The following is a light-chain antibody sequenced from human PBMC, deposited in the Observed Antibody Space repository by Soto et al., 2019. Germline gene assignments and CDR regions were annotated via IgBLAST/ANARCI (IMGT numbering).Light chain of an antibody. J-gene: IGKJ5*01. CDR3: QQYGNSPPT. CDR2: GAS. Sequence: TQSPGDRSTPPCRAAPRSCRASQSISSSYLAWYQQRPGQAPRLLIYGASSRATGVPDRFSGSGSGAEFTLTISRLEPEDFAVYYCQQYGNSPPTFGQGTRLEIK. CDR1: QSISSSY. V-gene: IGKV3-20*01.